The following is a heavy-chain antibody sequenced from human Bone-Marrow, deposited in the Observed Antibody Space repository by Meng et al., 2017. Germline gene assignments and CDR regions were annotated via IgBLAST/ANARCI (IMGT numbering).Heavy chain of an antibody. V-gene: IGHV4-31*01. Sequence: EWGPGLAKSSPTLSLTCTVSGGSISSCGYYWSWIRQHPGKGLEWIGYIYYSGSTYYNPSLKSLVTISVDTSKNQFSLKLSSVTAADTAVYYCARVGYSGSRVTSYYFDYWGQGTLVTVSS. D-gene: IGHD1-26*01. CDR1: GGSISSCGYY. CDR2: IYYSGST. CDR3: ARVGYSGSRVTSYYFDY. J-gene: IGHJ4*02.